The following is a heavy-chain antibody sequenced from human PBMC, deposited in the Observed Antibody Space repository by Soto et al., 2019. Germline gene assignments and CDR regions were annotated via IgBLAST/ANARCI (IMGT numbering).Heavy chain of an antibody. D-gene: IGHD3-10*01. V-gene: IGHV4-28*01. CDR1: GYSISSGNW. CDR3: VYVRGNRSGSESKAKYYIDV. J-gene: IGHJ6*03. CDR2: IYYSGST. Sequence: SETLSLTCAVSGYSISSGNWWGWIRQPPGKGLEWIGYIYYSGSTYYNPSLKSRVTMSVDTSNYLFSLELSPVIAAVTAVYYCVYVRGNRSGSESKAKYYIDVWGKGTTVTLSS.